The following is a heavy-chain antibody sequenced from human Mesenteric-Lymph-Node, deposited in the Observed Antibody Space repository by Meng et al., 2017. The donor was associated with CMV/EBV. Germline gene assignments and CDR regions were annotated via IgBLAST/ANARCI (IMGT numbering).Heavy chain of an antibody. CDR3: VRVAVDNWNPFDY. D-gene: IGHD1-20*01. V-gene: IGHV3-21*01. CDR1: GFTFSSYS. CDR2: ISSSSSYI. Sequence: AASGFTFSSYSQNWGRQAPGKGLEWVPSISSSSSYIYYADSVKGRFTISRDNAKNSLYLQMNSLRAEDTAVYYCVRVAVDNWNPFDYWGQGTLVTVSS. J-gene: IGHJ4*02.